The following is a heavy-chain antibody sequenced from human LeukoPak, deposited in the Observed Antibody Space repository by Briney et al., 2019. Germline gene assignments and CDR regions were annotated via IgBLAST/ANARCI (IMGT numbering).Heavy chain of an antibody. CDR2: INANSGDT. CDR1: GYTFTGYY. CDR3: AREISVYSDY. V-gene: IGHV1-2*02. D-gene: IGHD3-22*01. J-gene: IGHJ4*02. Sequence: GASVKVTCKASGYTFTGYYMHWVRQAPGQGLEWMGWINANSGDTKYAQKFQGRVTMTRDTSISTAYMELSRLRSDDTAMYYCAREISVYSDYWGQGHLVTVSS.